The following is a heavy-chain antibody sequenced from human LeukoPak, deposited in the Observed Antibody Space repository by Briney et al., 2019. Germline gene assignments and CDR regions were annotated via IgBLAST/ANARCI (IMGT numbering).Heavy chain of an antibody. CDR3: ARVYYSNSYDYWYFDL. CDR1: GGSIRSYY. V-gene: IGHV4-59*01. D-gene: IGHD6-13*01. CDR2: IYYSGST. J-gene: IGHJ2*01. Sequence: KPSETLSLTCTVSGGSIRSYYWSWIRQPPGKGLEWIAYIYYSGSTNYNPSLKSRVTISVDTSKNQFSLKLSSVTAADTAVYYCARVYYSNSYDYWYFDLWGRGTLVTVSS.